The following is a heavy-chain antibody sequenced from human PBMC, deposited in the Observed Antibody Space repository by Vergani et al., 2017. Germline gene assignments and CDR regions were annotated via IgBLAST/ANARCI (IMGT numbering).Heavy chain of an antibody. V-gene: IGHV3-23*01. D-gene: IGHD3-3*01. CDR1: GFTFSSYA. J-gene: IGHJ4*02. Sequence: EVQLLESGGGLVQPGGSLRLSCAASGFTFSSYAMSWVRQAPGKGLEWVSAISGSGGSTYYADSVKGRFTISRDNSKNTLYLQMNSLRAEDTAVYYCAKPSNYDFWSGYYMGLDYWGQGTLVTVSS. CDR2: ISGSGGST. CDR3: AKPSNYDFWSGYYMGLDY.